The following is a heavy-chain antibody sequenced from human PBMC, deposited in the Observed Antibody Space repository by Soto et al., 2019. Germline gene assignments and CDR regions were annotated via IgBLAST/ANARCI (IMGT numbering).Heavy chain of an antibody. CDR1: GFTFSSYA. Sequence: QVQLVESGGGVVQPGRSLRLSCAASGFTFSSYAMHWVRQAPGKGLEWVAVISYDGSNKYYADSVKGRFTISRDNSKNTLYLQMNSLRAEDTAVYYCASNDCSGGSCYRYYFDYWGQGTLVTVSS. J-gene: IGHJ4*02. CDR3: ASNDCSGGSCYRYYFDY. V-gene: IGHV3-30-3*01. CDR2: ISYDGSNK. D-gene: IGHD2-15*01.